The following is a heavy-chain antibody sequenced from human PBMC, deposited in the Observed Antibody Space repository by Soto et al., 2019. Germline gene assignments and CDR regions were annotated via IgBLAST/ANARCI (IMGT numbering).Heavy chain of an antibody. V-gene: IGHV1-18*01. CDR1: GYTFTTYG. D-gene: IGHD3-16*01. CDR3: SSDRGSNYLDY. Sequence: QVQLVQSGAEVKKPGASVKVSCKASGYTFTTYGFIWVRQAPGQGLEWMGWISAYNGNTNYAQKVQGRVTMTTDTSTTTAYMELRSLRSDDTAVYYCSSDRGSNYLDYWGQGTLVTVSS. CDR2: ISAYNGNT. J-gene: IGHJ4*02.